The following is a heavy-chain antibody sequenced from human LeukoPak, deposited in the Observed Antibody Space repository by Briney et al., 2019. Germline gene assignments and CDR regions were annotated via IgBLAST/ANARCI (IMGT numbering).Heavy chain of an antibody. CDR2: ISSSSNYM. V-gene: IGHV3-21*01. CDR1: GFTFSSYS. D-gene: IGHD6-13*01. Sequence: PGGSLRLSCEASGFTFSSYSMNWVRQAPGKGLEWVSFISSSSNYMSYADSVKGRFTISRDNAKNSLYLQMNSLRAEDTAVYYCARPLDSGNNYFDYWGQGTLVTVSA. CDR3: ARPLDSGNNYFDY. J-gene: IGHJ4*02.